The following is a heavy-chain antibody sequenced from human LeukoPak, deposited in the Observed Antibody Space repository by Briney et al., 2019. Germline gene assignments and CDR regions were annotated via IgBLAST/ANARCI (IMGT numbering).Heavy chain of an antibody. Sequence: ASVKVSCKASGYTFTSYGISWVRQAPGQGLEWMGWISVNNGNTKNAQKLQGRVTMTTDTSTTTAYMELRSLTSDDTAVYYCARDKGGSRDYWGQGTLVIVSS. V-gene: IGHV1-18*01. CDR1: GYTFTSYG. CDR3: ARDKGGSRDY. D-gene: IGHD1-26*01. J-gene: IGHJ4*02. CDR2: ISVNNGNT.